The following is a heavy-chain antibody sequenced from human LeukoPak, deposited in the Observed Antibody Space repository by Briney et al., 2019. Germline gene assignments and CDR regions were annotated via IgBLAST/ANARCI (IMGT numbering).Heavy chain of an antibody. CDR1: GYTFTGYY. D-gene: IGHD3-22*01. V-gene: IGHV1-2*02. CDR2: VNPNSGGT. CDR3: ARGTYYYDSSGLQGAFDI. Sequence: ASVKVSCKASGYTFTGYYMHWVRQAPGQGLEWMGWVNPNSGGTNYAQKFQGRVTMTRDTSISTAYMELSRLRSDDTAVYYCARGTYYYDSSGLQGAFDIWGQGTMVTVSS. J-gene: IGHJ3*02.